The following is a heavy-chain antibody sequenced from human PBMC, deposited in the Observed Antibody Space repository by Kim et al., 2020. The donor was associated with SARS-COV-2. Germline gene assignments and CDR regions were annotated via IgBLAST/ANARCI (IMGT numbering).Heavy chain of an antibody. D-gene: IGHD3-10*01. Sequence: GGSLRLSCSASGFTFSYYAMHWVRQAPGKGLEYVSVISSNGDSTYYADSVKGRFTISRDNYKNTLYFLMSSLRAEDTAVYYCVKDSSTRPTGHAFDIWGQGTMVTVSS. J-gene: IGHJ3*02. V-gene: IGHV3-64*05. CDR2: ISSNGDST. CDR3: VKDSSTRPTGHAFDI. CDR1: GFTFSYYA.